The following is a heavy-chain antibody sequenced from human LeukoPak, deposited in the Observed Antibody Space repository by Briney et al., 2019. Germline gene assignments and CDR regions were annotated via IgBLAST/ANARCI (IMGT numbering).Heavy chain of an antibody. CDR2: INSDGRST. D-gene: IGHD3-16*01. CDR1: GFTFSSYW. Sequence: GGSLRLSCAASGFTFSSYWMHWVRQAPGKGLVWVSRINSDGRSTRYADSVKGRFTISRNNAKNTLNLQMNSVRAEDTAVYYCARDRKFADMITEGWFDPWGQGTLVTVSS. J-gene: IGHJ5*02. CDR3: ARDRKFADMITEGWFDP. V-gene: IGHV3-74*01.